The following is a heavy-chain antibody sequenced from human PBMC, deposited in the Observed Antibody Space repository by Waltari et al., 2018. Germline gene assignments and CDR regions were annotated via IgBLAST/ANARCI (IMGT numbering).Heavy chain of an antibody. Sequence: QVQLQQWGAGLLKPSETLSLTCAVYGGSFSGYYWSWIRQPPGKGLEWIGEINQSGSTNYNPSLKSRVTISVDTSKNQFSLKLSSVTAADTAVYYCARGTYCSSTSCYSYAFDIWGQGTMVTVSS. CDR2: INQSGST. V-gene: IGHV4-34*01. CDR3: ARGTYCSSTSCYSYAFDI. D-gene: IGHD2-2*01. CDR1: GGSFSGYY. J-gene: IGHJ3*02.